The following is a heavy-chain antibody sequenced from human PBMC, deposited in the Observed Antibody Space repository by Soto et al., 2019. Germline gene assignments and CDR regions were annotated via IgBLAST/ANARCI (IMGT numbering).Heavy chain of an antibody. CDR3: ARQGRHAAFDI. J-gene: IGHJ3*02. CDR2: IYPGDSDT. Sequence: XESLEISCKGSGYSFTSYWNGWVRQMPGKGLEWMGIIYPGDSDTRYSPSFQGQVTISADKSISTAYLQWSSLKASDTAMYYCARQGRHAAFDIWGQGTMVTVSS. CDR1: GYSFTSYW. V-gene: IGHV5-51*01.